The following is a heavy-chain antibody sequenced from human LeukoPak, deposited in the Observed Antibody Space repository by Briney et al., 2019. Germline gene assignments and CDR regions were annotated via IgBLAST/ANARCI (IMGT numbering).Heavy chain of an antibody. V-gene: IGHV4-59*13. J-gene: IGHJ4*02. Sequence: SSETLSLTCTVSGASIDNYYWDWIRQSPGKGLEWIACISNSGSTKYNPSLTDRVTMSVDRSKNQVSPRLRSVTAADTGVYYCTKGYYEPFDKWGQGTLVTVSS. CDR1: GASIDNYY. D-gene: IGHD3-22*01. CDR2: ISNSGST. CDR3: TKGYYEPFDK.